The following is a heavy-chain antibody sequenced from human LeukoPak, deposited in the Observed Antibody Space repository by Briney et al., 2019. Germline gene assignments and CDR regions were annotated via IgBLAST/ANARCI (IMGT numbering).Heavy chain of an antibody. CDR3: AKWDENFYYMDV. CDR1: RFTFNRYS. V-gene: IGHV3-23*01. CDR2: ISASGGGT. Sequence: WGSLTLSCAASRFTFNRYSRSWVRQAPGKGLQWVASISASGGGTHYASSVRGRFSISRDNSKDTVFLQMNGLRAEDTAIYYCAKWDENFYYMDVWGQGPTVTVSS. D-gene: IGHD1-26*01. J-gene: IGHJ6*03.